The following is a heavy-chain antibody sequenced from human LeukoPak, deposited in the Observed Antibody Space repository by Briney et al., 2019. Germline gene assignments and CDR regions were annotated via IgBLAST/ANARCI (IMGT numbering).Heavy chain of an antibody. CDR2: ICTSGST. J-gene: IGHJ4*02. D-gene: IGHD6-13*01. Sequence: PSETLSLTCAVYGGSFSGYCWNWIRQPPGKGLEWIGYICTSGSTNYNPSLISRVTISVDTSKNQFSLKLISVTAADTAVYYCARHQHQLVTGYDYWGQGTLVTVSS. V-gene: IGHV4-4*09. CDR3: ARHQHQLVTGYDY. CDR1: GGSFSGYC.